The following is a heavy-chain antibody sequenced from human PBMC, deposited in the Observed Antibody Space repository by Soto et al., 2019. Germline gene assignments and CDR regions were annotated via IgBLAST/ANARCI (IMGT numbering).Heavy chain of an antibody. CDR3: ARTTAEAHFGRFDP. J-gene: IGHJ5*02. Sequence: PSETLSLTCTVSGGSISSYYWSWIRQPPGKGLEWIGYIYYSGSTNYNPSLKSRVTISVDTSKNQFSLKLSSVTAADTAVYYCARTTAEAHFGRFDPWGQGTLVTVSS. D-gene: IGHD6-19*01. CDR1: GGSISSYY. V-gene: IGHV4-59*08. CDR2: IYYSGST.